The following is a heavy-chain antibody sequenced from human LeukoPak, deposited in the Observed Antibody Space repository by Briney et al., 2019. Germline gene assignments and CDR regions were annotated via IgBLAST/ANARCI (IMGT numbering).Heavy chain of an antibody. V-gene: IGHV5-51*01. CDR2: IYPGDSDT. J-gene: IGHJ3*02. CDR3: ARAYAIDAFDM. D-gene: IGHD2-8*01. Sequence: GESLKISCQGSGYSFTNYWIGWVRQMSGKGLEWMGIIYPGDSDTRYRPSFQGQVTISADKSISTSYLQLNSLKASDTAMYYCARAYAIDAFDMWGQGTMVTVSS. CDR1: GYSFTNYW.